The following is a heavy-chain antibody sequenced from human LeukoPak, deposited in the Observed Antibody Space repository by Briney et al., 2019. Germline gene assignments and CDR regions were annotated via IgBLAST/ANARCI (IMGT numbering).Heavy chain of an antibody. CDR1: GFTFSSCT. CDR3: AKDGGLWVSAHWGDS. Sequence: GGSLRLSCAASGFTFSSCTMSWVRQAPGKGLEWVSTITTSDGNTYYADSVKGRFTVSRDNSKNTLFLQMNSLRAEDTAVYYCAKDGGLWVSAHWGDSWGRGTLVTVSS. V-gene: IGHV3-23*01. CDR2: ITTSDGNT. J-gene: IGHJ4*02. D-gene: IGHD7-27*01.